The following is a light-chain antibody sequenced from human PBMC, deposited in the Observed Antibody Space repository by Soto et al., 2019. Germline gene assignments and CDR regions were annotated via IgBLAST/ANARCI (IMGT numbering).Light chain of an antibody. V-gene: IGLV4-60*02. CDR2: LEGSGRY. CDR3: ETVDSDNRGV. CDR1: IGHISYT. Sequence: QPVLTQSSSASASLGSSVKLTCTLSIGHISYTIAWHQQQPGKAPRYLMKLEGSGRYNKGSGVPDRVSGSSSGADRYLSISHLQEEDEAEYYCETVDSDNRGVFGGGTKVTVL. J-gene: IGLJ3*02.